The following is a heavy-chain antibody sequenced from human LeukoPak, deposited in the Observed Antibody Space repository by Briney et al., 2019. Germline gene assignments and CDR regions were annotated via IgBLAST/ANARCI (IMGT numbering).Heavy chain of an antibody. CDR1: GGTFSSYA. D-gene: IGHD5-18*01. J-gene: IGHJ6*02. Sequence: SVKVSCKAPGGTFSSYAISWVRQAPGQGLEWMGGIIPIFGTANYAQKFQGRVTITADESTSTAYMELSSLRSEDTAVYYCARVPYSYGYYYYGMDVWGQGTTATVSS. CDR3: ARVPYSYGYYYYGMDV. V-gene: IGHV1-69*13. CDR2: IIPIFGTA.